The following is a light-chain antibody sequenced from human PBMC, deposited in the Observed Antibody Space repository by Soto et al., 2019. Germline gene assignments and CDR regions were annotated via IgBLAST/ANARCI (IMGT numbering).Light chain of an antibody. CDR1: EDVGNS. Sequence: DIVLTQSPAILSLSPGERATLSCRAGEDVGNSLAWYQQRPGQSPRLLIYDVSNRATGIPSRFSGSGSGADFTLTISSLEPDDFAVYYCQQRYNWPRTFGQGTKV. J-gene: IGKJ1*01. CDR3: QQRYNWPRT. CDR2: DVS. V-gene: IGKV3-11*01.